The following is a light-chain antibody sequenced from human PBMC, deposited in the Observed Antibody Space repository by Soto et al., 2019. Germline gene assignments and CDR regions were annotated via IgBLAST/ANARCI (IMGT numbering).Light chain of an antibody. CDR3: QQFGSSIPHT. CDR1: QVIGSRY. Sequence: EIVMTQSPGTLSLSPGERATISCRASQVIGSRYLAWYHQKSGQAPRLLIYGASSRATGIPDRFSGSGSGTDFTLTISRLEPEDFGVYYCQQFGSSIPHTFRQGTKLEIK. V-gene: IGKV3-20*01. CDR2: GAS. J-gene: IGKJ2*01.